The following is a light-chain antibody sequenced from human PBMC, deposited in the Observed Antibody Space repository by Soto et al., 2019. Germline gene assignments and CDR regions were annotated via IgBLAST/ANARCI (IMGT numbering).Light chain of an antibody. CDR2: DGS. CDR1: QSVSSY. Sequence: IVLTQSPSTLSLSPGARATLYCRASQSVSSYLAWYQQKPGQAPRLLIYDGSNRATGIPARFSGSGSGTDFTLTISSLEPEDFAVYYCQHRSNWPPITFGQGTRLEIK. J-gene: IGKJ5*01. CDR3: QHRSNWPPIT. V-gene: IGKV3-11*01.